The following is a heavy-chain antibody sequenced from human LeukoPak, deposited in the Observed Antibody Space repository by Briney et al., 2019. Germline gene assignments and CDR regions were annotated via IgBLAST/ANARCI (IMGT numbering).Heavy chain of an antibody. D-gene: IGHD3-10*01. CDR3: ARGLRGFGVRNYYYYYMDV. Sequence: SETLSLTCTVSGGSISSYYWSWIRQPPGKGLEWIGYIYYSGSTNYNPSLKSRVTISVDTSKNQFSLKLSSVTAADTAVYYCARGLRGFGVRNYYYYYMDVWGKGTTVTISS. CDR2: IYYSGST. V-gene: IGHV4-59*01. J-gene: IGHJ6*03. CDR1: GGSISSYY.